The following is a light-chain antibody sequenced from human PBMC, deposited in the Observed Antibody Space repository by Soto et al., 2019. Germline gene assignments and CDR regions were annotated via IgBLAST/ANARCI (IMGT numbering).Light chain of an antibody. V-gene: IGKV3-15*01. J-gene: IGKJ5*01. CDR3: QQYKSWPPIT. CDR1: QSLNTD. CDR2: GAS. Sequence: LMTQSPDSLSVSPGETATLSCRASQSLNTDLAWYQQKPGQAPRRLLYGASTRATGISTRFSGGGSGTEFTLTISGLQSEDSAVYYCQQYKSWPPITFGQGTRLEI.